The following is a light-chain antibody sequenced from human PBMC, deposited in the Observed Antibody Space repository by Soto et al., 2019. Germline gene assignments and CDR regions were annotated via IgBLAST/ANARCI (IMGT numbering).Light chain of an antibody. J-gene: IGLJ2*01. V-gene: IGLV2-11*01. CDR3: CSYAGSYTPVV. Sequence: QSALTQPRSVSGSPGQSVTISCTGTSSDVGGYNYGSWYQQHPGKAPKLMIYDVSKRPSGVPDRFSGSKSGNTASLTISGLQAEDEADYYCCSYAGSYTPVVFGGGTKLTVL. CDR1: SSDVGGYNY. CDR2: DVS.